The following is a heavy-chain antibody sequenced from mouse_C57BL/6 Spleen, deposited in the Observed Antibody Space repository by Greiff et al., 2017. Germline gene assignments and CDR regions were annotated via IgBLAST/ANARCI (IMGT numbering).Heavy chain of an antibody. J-gene: IGHJ2*01. D-gene: IGHD4-1*01. Sequence: VQLQQSGAELMKPGASVKLSCKATGYTFTGDRIDWVKQRPGHGLEWIGEILPGSGSTNYNEKFQGKATFTADTSSNTAYLQLSSLTTEDSAVYDCARNCIGPYYFDYWGQGTTLTVSS. CDR2: ILPGSGST. CDR3: ARNCIGPYYFDY. CDR1: GYTFTGDR. V-gene: IGHV1-9*01.